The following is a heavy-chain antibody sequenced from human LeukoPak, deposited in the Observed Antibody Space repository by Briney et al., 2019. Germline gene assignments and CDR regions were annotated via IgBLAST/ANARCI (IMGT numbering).Heavy chain of an antibody. D-gene: IGHD2-8*01. J-gene: IGHJ4*02. CDR3: ARGGSWCTDGVCYYYFDY. CDR1: GYSFISYG. Sequence: ASVKVSCKGSGYSFISYGISGVRQAPGQGLEWMGWISAYNGNTNSAQKLQGRVTMTTDASTSTAYMELRSLRSDDTAIYYCARGGSWCTDGVCYYYFDYWGQGSLVTVSS. V-gene: IGHV1-18*01. CDR2: ISAYNGNT.